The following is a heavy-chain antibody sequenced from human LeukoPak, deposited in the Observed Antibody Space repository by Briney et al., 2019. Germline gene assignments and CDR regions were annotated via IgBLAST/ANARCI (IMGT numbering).Heavy chain of an antibody. D-gene: IGHD4-17*01. CDR3: ARFPGPPYGDYNLGYYYYYGMDV. V-gene: IGHV3-30-3*01. Sequence: GGSLRLSCAASGFTFSSYAMHWVRQAPGKGLEWVAVISYDGSNKYYADSVKGRFTISRDNSKNTLYLQMNSQRAEDTAVYYCARFPGPPYGDYNLGYYYYYGMDVWGQGTTVTVSS. J-gene: IGHJ6*02. CDR2: ISYDGSNK. CDR1: GFTFSSYA.